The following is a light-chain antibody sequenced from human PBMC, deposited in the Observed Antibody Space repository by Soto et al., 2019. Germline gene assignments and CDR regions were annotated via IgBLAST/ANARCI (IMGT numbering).Light chain of an antibody. CDR2: EVN. V-gene: IGLV2-14*01. Sequence: QSALTQPASVSGSPGQSITISCTGTSSDIGNYDYVSWFQQHPGKAPKLLISEVNNRPSGVSYRFSGSKSGTTASLTISGLQAEDEVDYYCSSYTKTSSYVFGGGTKVTVL. CDR3: SSYTKTSSYV. J-gene: IGLJ1*01. CDR1: SSDIGNYDY.